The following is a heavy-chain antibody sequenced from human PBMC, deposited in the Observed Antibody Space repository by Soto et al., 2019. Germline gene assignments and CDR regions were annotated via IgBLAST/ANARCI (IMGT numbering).Heavy chain of an antibody. V-gene: IGHV4-34*01. D-gene: IGHD3-22*01. J-gene: IGHJ5*02. CDR2: INHSGST. Sequence: SETLSLTCAVYGGSFSGYYWSWIRQPPGKGLEWIGEINHSGSTNYNPSLKSRVTISVDTSKNQFSLKLSSVTAADTAVYYCASPNVDYDSSGYRLSSNWFDPWGQGTLVTVSS. CDR3: ASPNVDYDSSGYRLSSNWFDP. CDR1: GGSFSGYY.